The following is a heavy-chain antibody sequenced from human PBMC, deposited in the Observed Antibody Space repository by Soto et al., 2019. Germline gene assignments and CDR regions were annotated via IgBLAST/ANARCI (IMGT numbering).Heavy chain of an antibody. CDR2: IYSGGST. V-gene: IGHV3-53*01. Sequence: EVQVVESGGGLIQPAGSLRLSCAVSGFTVTINYMSWVRQAPGKGLEWVSVIYSGGSTYYADSVKGRFTISRDTSKNTLYLQMNSLRGEDTAVYYCHGYGYWGQGTLVTVSS. CDR1: GFTVTINY. D-gene: IGHD5-12*01. J-gene: IGHJ4*02. CDR3: HGYGY.